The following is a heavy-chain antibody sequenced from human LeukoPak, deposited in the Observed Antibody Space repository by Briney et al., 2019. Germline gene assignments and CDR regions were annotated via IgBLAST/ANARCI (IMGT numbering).Heavy chain of an antibody. V-gene: IGHV4-39*01. D-gene: IGHD1-26*01. J-gene: IGHJ4*02. CDR2: IYYTGST. CDR1: GGSISSSSYY. Sequence: SETLSLTCTVSGGSISSSSYYWGWIRQPPGKGLECIGSIYYTGSTYYNPSLKSRVTISVDTSKNQFSLKLSSVTAADTAVYYCARHSGRYYDFPFAYWGQGTLVTVSS. CDR3: ARHSGRYYDFPFAY.